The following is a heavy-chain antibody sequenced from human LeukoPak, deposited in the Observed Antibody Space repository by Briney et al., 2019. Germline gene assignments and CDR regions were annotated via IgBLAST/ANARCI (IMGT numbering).Heavy chain of an antibody. J-gene: IGHJ5*02. CDR3: AIRGKRITIFGVVIEANWFDP. CDR1: GYTFTSYD. Sequence: ASVKVSCKASGYTFTSYDINWVRQATGQGLEWMGWMNPNSGNTGYAQKFQGRVTMTRNTSISTAYMELSSLRSEDTAVYYCAIRGKRITIFGVVIEANWFDPWGQGTLVTVSS. CDR2: MNPNSGNT. D-gene: IGHD3-3*01. V-gene: IGHV1-8*01.